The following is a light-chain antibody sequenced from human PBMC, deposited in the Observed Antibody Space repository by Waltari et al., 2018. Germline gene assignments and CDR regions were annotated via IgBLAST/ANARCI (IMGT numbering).Light chain of an antibody. V-gene: IGLV2-14*03. J-gene: IGLJ3*02. CDR3: SSYTSSSTLV. Sequence: QSALTQPASVSGSPAQSITISCTGPSSDVGGYNSVSWYQQHPGKAPQLMIYDVSNRPSGVSIRFSGSKSGNTASLTISGLQAEDEADYYCSSYTSSSTLVFGGGTKLTVL. CDR1: SSDVGGYNS. CDR2: DVS.